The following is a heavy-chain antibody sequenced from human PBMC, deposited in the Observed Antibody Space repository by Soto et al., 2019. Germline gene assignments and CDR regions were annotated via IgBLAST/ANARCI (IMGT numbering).Heavy chain of an antibody. CDR1: GYTLTELS. V-gene: IGHV1-24*01. J-gene: IGHJ3*02. Sequence: ASVKVSCKVSGYTLTELSMHWVRQAPGKGLEWMGGFDPEDGETIYAQKFQGRVTMTEDTSTDTAYMELSSLRSEDTAVYYCETVRDSRRAFDIWGQGTMVTVSS. CDR3: ETVRDSRRAFDI. D-gene: IGHD3-22*01. CDR2: FDPEDGET.